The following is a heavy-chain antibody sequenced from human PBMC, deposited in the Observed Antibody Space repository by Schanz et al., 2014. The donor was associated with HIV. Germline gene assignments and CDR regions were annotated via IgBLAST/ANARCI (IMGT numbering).Heavy chain of an antibody. CDR3: ARGRYSGSYYNY. D-gene: IGHD1-26*01. CDR1: GYTFSSYG. Sequence: QVQLVQSGGEVKKPGASVRVSCKASGYTFSSYGVSWVRQAPGQGLEWMGGIIPIFGTANYAQKFQGRVTITADESTSTAYMQLSSLTSDDTAVYYCARGRYSGSYYNYWGQGTLVTVSS. J-gene: IGHJ4*02. CDR2: IIPIFGTA. V-gene: IGHV1-69*13.